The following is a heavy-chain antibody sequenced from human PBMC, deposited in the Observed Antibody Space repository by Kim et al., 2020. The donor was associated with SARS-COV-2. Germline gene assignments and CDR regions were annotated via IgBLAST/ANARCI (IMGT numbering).Heavy chain of an antibody. V-gene: IGHV3-33*01. D-gene: IGHD3-22*01. J-gene: IGHJ4*02. CDR3: ARDKRGHSGYYNY. Sequence: YADSVKGRLTISRDNSQNTLYLQMNSLRAEDTAVYYCARDKRGHSGYYNYWGQGTLVTVSS.